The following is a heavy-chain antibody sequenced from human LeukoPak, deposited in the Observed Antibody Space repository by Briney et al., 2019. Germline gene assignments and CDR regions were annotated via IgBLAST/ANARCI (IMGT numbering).Heavy chain of an antibody. D-gene: IGHD4/OR15-4a*01. J-gene: IGHJ4*02. Sequence: GGSLRLSCGASGFIFRNYAMSWVRQAPGEGLEWVSGISDNGGGRYYADSVKGRFTISRDDSKNMLYLQMNSLRAEDTAVYYCAKESGALGAPLYDYWGRGILVTASS. CDR1: GFIFRNYA. CDR3: AKESGALGAPLYDY. V-gene: IGHV3-23*01. CDR2: ISDNGGGR.